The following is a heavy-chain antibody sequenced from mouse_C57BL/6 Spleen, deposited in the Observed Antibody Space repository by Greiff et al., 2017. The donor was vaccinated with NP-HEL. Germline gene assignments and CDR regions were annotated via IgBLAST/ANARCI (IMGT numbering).Heavy chain of an antibody. CDR2: IDPSDSYT. CDR1: GYTFTSYW. Sequence: QVQLQQPGAELVRPGTSVKLSCKASGYTFTSYWLHWVKQRPGQGLEWIGVIDPSDSYTNYNQKFKGKATLTIDTSSSTAYMQLSSLTSEDSAVYYCAVYGTPHFDYWGQGTTLTVSS. CDR3: AVYGTPHFDY. V-gene: IGHV1-59*01. D-gene: IGHD2-1*01. J-gene: IGHJ2*01.